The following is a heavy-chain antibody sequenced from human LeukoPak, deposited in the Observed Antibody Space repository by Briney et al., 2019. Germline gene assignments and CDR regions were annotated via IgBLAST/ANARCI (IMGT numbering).Heavy chain of an antibody. D-gene: IGHD6-19*01. CDR2: ISSSSSYI. V-gene: IGHV3-21*01. CDR3: ATHPSLIAYSSGRNIY. Sequence: PGGSLRLSCAASGFTFSSYSMNWVRQAPGKGLEWVSSISSSSSYIYYADSVKGRFTISRDNAKNSLYLQMNSLRAEDTAVYYCATHPSLIAYSSGRNIYWGQGTLVTVSS. J-gene: IGHJ4*02. CDR1: GFTFSSYS.